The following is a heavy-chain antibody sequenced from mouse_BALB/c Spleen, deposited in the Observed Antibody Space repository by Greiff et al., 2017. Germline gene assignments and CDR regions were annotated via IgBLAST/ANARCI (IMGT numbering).Heavy chain of an antibody. V-gene: IGHV1-4*02. CDR1: GYTFTSYT. J-gene: IGHJ3*01. Sequence: QVQLQQSAAELARPGASVKMSCKASGYTFTSYTMHWVKQRPGQGLEWIGYINPSSGYTEYNQKFKDKTTLTADKSSSTAYMQLSSLTSEDSAVYYCARLPLGVAYWGQGTLVTVSA. CDR3: ARLPLGVAY. D-gene: IGHD3-1*01. CDR2: INPSSGYT.